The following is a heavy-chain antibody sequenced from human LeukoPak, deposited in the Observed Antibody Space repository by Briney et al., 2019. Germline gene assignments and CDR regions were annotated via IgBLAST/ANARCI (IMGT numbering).Heavy chain of an antibody. D-gene: IGHD3-10*01. Sequence: GSLRLSCAASGFTFSSYWMHWVRQAPGKGLVWVSRINSDGSSTSYADSVKGRFTISRDNAKNTLYLQMNSLRAEDTALYYCAKDIAAIYYGSGSYTDYWGQGTLVTVSS. CDR3: AKDIAAIYYGSGSYTDY. V-gene: IGHV3-74*01. CDR1: GFTFSSYW. J-gene: IGHJ4*02. CDR2: INSDGSST.